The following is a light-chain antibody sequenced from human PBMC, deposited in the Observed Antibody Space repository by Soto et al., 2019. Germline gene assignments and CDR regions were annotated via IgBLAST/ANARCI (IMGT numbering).Light chain of an antibody. J-gene: IGKJ5*01. CDR3: QQYGKLPIT. CDR2: GAS. CDR1: QSIRSN. V-gene: IGKV3-15*01. Sequence: EVVMTQSPATLSVSPGERATLSCRASQSIRSNLAWYQQKPCQAPRLLIYGASTRATGIPARFSGSGSGTEFTLTISSLEPEDFAVYYCQQYGKLPITFGQGTRLEIK.